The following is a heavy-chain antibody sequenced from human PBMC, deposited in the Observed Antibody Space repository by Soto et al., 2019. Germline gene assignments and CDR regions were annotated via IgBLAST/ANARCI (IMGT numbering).Heavy chain of an antibody. V-gene: IGHV3-23*01. J-gene: IGHJ3*02. CDR2: ISGSGGST. D-gene: IGHD2-8*01. CDR1: GFTFSSYA. CDR3: AQDRQMLDAFDI. Sequence: GGSLRLSCAASGFTFSSYAMSWVRQAPGKGLEWVSAISGSGGSTYYADSVKGRFTISRDNSKNTLYLQMNSLRAEDTAVYYCAQDRQMLDAFDIWGQGTMVTVSS.